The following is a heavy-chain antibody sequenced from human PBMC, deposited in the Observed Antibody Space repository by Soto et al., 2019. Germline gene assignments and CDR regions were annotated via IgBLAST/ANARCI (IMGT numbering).Heavy chain of an antibody. CDR3: ARERSRYNWKVSPYYYYGMDV. Sequence: QVQLVESGGGVVQPGRSLRLSCAASGFTFSSYAMHWVRQAPGKGLEWVAVISYDGSNKYYADSVKGRFTISRDNSKNTLLLHNNCLRADDPAVSYCARERSRYNWKVSPYYYYGMDVWGQGTTVTVSS. CDR1: GFTFSSYA. D-gene: IGHD1-1*01. CDR2: ISYDGSNK. V-gene: IGHV3-30-3*01. J-gene: IGHJ6*02.